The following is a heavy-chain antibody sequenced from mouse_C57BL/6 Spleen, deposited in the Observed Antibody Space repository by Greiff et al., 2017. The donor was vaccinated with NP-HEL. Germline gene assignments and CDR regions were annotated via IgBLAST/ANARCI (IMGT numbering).Heavy chain of an antibody. Sequence: EVKLVESGGGLVKPGGSLKLSCAASGFTFSDYGMHWVRQAPEKGLEWVAYISSGSSTIYYADTVKGRFTISRDNAKNTLFLQMTSLRSEDTAMYYCARTRFYYYGSSFSLDYWGQGTTLTVSS. CDR2: ISSGSSTI. V-gene: IGHV5-17*01. J-gene: IGHJ2*01. CDR1: GFTFSDYG. D-gene: IGHD1-1*01. CDR3: ARTRFYYYGSSFSLDY.